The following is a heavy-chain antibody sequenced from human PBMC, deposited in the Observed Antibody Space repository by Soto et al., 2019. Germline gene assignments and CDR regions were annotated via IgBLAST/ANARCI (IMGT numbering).Heavy chain of an antibody. CDR3: ARGPRSVYYYYYYMDV. Sequence: PSETLSLTCAVYGVSFSGYYWSWIRQPPGKGLEWIGEINHSGSTNYNPSLKSRVTISVDTSKNQFSLKLSSVTAADTAVYYCARGPRSVYYYYYYMDVWGKGTTVTVSS. CDR1: GVSFSGYY. J-gene: IGHJ6*03. CDR2: INHSGST. V-gene: IGHV4-34*01.